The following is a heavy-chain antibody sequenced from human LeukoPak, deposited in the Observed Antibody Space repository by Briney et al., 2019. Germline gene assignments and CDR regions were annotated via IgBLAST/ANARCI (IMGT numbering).Heavy chain of an antibody. V-gene: IGHV3-48*03. J-gene: IGHJ1*01. CDR1: RFTFSSYE. CDR3: AKDDAWGRYKD. D-gene: IGHD3-16*01. Sequence: PGGSLRLSCAASRFTFSSYEMNWVRQAPGKGLEWISYITTSGSTTYYADSVKGRFTISRDNSKNTVSLQMNSLRGDDTAVYYCAKDDAWGRYKDWGQGTLVTVSS. CDR2: ITTSGSTT.